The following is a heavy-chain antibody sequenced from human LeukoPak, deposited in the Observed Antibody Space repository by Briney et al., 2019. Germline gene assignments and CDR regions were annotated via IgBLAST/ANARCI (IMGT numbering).Heavy chain of an antibody. CDR1: GFTFSNYW. CDR3: VRDWDHFDFDS. Sequence: GGSLRLSCAASGFTFSNYWMHWVRQAPGKGLVWVSRIKGDGSHTIYADSVKGRSTISRDNAKNTLYLQMKSLRAEDTAVYYCVRDWDHFDFDSWGLGTLVTVSS. D-gene: IGHD3-9*01. V-gene: IGHV3-74*01. J-gene: IGHJ5*01. CDR2: IKGDGSHT.